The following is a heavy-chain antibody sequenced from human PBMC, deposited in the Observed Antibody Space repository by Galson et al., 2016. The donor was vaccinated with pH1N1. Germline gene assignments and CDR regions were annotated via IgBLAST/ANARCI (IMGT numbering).Heavy chain of an antibody. Sequence: LRLSCAASGFNFSNYWMQWVRQAPGKGLEWIGEVNPSGSTIYNPSLNSRVIISADTSRNQFSLKLTSVTAADTAVYFCARVDFGGKLGDWGQGTQVTVSS. V-gene: IGHV4-34*01. CDR3: ARVDFGGKLGD. CDR1: GFNFSNYW. D-gene: IGHD3-10*01. J-gene: IGHJ4*02. CDR2: VNPSGST.